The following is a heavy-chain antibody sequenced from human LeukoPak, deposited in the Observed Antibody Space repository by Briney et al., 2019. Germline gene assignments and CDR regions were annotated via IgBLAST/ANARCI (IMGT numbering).Heavy chain of an antibody. Sequence: GRSLRLSCAASGFTFDDYAMHWVRQAPGKGLEWVSGISWNSGSIGYADSVKGRFTISRDNAKNSLCLQMNSLRAEDTALYYCAKDMSRTSGSPTVFDYWGQGTLVTVSS. CDR3: AKDMSRTSGSPTVFDY. D-gene: IGHD1-26*01. CDR2: ISWNSGSI. CDR1: GFTFDDYA. V-gene: IGHV3-9*01. J-gene: IGHJ4*02.